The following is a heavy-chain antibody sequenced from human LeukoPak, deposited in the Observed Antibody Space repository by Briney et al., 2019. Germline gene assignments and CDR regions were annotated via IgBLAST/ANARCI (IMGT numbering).Heavy chain of an antibody. CDR1: GYTLTELS. Sequence: GASVKVSCKVSGYTLTELSMHWVRQAPGKGLEWMGGFDPEDCETNYAQKFQGRVTMTEDTSTDTAYMELSSLRSEDTAVYYCATDSGAVAGRGYYFDYWGQGTLVTVSS. CDR3: ATDSGAVAGRGYYFDY. CDR2: FDPEDCET. J-gene: IGHJ4*02. V-gene: IGHV1-24*01. D-gene: IGHD6-19*01.